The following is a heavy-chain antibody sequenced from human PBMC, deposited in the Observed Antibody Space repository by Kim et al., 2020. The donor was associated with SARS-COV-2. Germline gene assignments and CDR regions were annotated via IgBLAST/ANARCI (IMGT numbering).Heavy chain of an antibody. Sequence: GGSLRLSCAASGFTFSDYPMTWVRQASGKGLEWVGRIRSKANSYATAYDVSVKGRFIISRDDSKNTAYLQMNSLKTDDTAIYYCTRVPPYSNSWWDAFDIWGQGTMVTVSS. CDR3: TRVPPYSNSWWDAFDI. J-gene: IGHJ3*02. V-gene: IGHV3-73*01. CDR1: GFTFSDYP. D-gene: IGHD6-13*01. CDR2: IRSKANSYAT.